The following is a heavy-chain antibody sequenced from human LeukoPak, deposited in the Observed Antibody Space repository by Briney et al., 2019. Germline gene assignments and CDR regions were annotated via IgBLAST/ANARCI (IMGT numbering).Heavy chain of an antibody. CDR3: ARDPPRYCSSTSCYTTGTGDY. V-gene: IGHV1-18*01. CDR1: GYTFTSYG. D-gene: IGHD2-2*02. CDR2: ISAYNGNT. Sequence: GASVKVSCKASGYTFTSYGISWVRQAPGQGLEWMGWISAYNGNTNYAQKLQGRVTMTTDTSTSTAYMELRSLRSDDTAVYYCARDPPRYCSSTSCYTTGTGDYWGQGTLVTVSS. J-gene: IGHJ4*02.